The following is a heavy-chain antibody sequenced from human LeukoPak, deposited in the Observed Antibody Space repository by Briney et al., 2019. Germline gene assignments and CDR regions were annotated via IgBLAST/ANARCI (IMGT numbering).Heavy chain of an antibody. CDR2: INHSGST. CDR3: ARHSPRYCSGGSCHSDY. Sequence: SETLSLTCTVSGGSISSYYWSWIRQPPGKGLEWIGEINHSGSTNYNPSLKSRVTISVDTSKNQFSLKLSSVTAADTAVYYCARHSPRYCSGGSCHSDYWGQGTLVTVSS. D-gene: IGHD2-15*01. CDR1: GGSISSYY. V-gene: IGHV4-34*01. J-gene: IGHJ4*02.